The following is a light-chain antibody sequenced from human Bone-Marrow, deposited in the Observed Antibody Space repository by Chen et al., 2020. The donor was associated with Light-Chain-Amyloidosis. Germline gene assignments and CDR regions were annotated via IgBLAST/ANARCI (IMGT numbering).Light chain of an antibody. CDR1: QTISSNY. CDR2: GSS. V-gene: IGKV3-20*01. J-gene: IGKJ4*01. Sequence: EIVLTQSPGTLSLSPGEGANLSCRASQTISSNYLTWYQQKFGQAPRLLIYGSSSRATGIPDRFTGSGSETDFTLTINRLEPEDFAMYYCQQYGTSPITFGGGTKVEIK. CDR3: QQYGTSPIT.